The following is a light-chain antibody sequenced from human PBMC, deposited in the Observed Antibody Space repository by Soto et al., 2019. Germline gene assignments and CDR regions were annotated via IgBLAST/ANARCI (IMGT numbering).Light chain of an antibody. Sequence: EVVMTQSPATLSVSPGERATLSCRASQSISNNLAWYQQKPGQAPRLLIYGASTRATGISARFSGSGSGTEFTLTISSLQSEDFAVYYCQQYNNWPPYNFGQGTKVEIK. CDR2: GAS. CDR1: QSISNN. CDR3: QQYNNWPPYN. J-gene: IGKJ2*01. V-gene: IGKV3-15*01.